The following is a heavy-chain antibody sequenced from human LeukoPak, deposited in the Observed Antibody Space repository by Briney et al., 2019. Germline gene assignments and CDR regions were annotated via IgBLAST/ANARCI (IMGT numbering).Heavy chain of an antibody. D-gene: IGHD3-10*01. V-gene: IGHV4-39*07. Sequence: SETLSLTCTVSGGSIGSSTFSWGWIRQPPGKGLEWIGSIYYSVTTYYNPSLKSRVTISVDASKNQFSLNLSSVTAADTAVYYRARDGKRALMISPRGARPYYFDYWGQGTLVSVSS. CDR1: GGSIGSSTFS. CDR2: IYYSVTT. CDR3: ARDGKRALMISPRGARPYYFDY. J-gene: IGHJ4*02.